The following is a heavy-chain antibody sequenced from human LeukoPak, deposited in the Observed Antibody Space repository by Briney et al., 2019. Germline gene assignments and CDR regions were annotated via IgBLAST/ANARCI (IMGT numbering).Heavy chain of an antibody. V-gene: IGHV1-69*13. J-gene: IGHJ4*02. CDR2: IIPIFGTA. D-gene: IGHD1-26*01. CDR1: GGTFSSYA. Sequence: GASVKVSCKASGGTFSSYAISWVRQAPGQGLEWMGGIIPIFGTANYAQKFQGRVTITADESTSTAYMELSSLRSEDTAVYYCARGYAGATTFDYWGQGTLVTVSS. CDR3: ARGYAGATTFDY.